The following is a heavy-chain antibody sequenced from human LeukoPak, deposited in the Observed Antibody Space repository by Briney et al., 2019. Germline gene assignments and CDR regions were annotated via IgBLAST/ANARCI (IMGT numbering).Heavy chain of an antibody. Sequence: GGSLRLSCAASGFTFSSYAMHWVRQAPGKGLEWVSSISSSSSYIYYADSVKGRFTISRDNAKNSLYLQMNSLRAEDTAVYYCARGSNFDPKSTAYVYWGQGTLVTVSS. CDR3: ARGSNFDPKSTAYVY. V-gene: IGHV3-21*01. CDR2: ISSSSSYI. D-gene: IGHD1-20*01. J-gene: IGHJ4*02. CDR1: GFTFSSYA.